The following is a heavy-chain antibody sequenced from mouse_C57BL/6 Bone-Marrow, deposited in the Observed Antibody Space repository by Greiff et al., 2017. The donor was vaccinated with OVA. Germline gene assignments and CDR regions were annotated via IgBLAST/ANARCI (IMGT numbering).Heavy chain of an antibody. V-gene: IGHV5-6*01. CDR3: ARRAYGSSYNYAMDY. CDR2: ISSGGSYT. J-gene: IGHJ4*01. Sequence: EVQLQQSGGDLVKPGGSLKLSCAASGFTFSSYGMSWVRQTPDKRLEWVATISSGGSYTYYPDSVKGRFTISRDNAKNTLYLQMSSLKSEDTAMYYCARRAYGSSYNYAMDYWGQGTSVTVSS. D-gene: IGHD1-1*01. CDR1: GFTFSSYG.